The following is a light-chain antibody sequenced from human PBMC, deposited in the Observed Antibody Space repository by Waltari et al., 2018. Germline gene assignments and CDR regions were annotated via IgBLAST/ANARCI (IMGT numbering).Light chain of an antibody. J-gene: IGLJ2*01. V-gene: IGLV3-19*01. CDR1: SLRSYY. Sequence: SSELTQDPAVSVALGQTVRITCQGDSLRSYYASWYQQKPGQAPVLVFYGKNNRPDGNPDLFSGSSSGNTASLTITGAQAEDEADYYCNSRHSSVNHLVFGGGTKLTVL. CDR2: GKN. CDR3: NSRHSSVNHLV.